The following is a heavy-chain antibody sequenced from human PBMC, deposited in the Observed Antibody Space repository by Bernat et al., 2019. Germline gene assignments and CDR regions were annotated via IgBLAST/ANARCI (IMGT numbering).Heavy chain of an antibody. CDR3: ATPSGYSSAWTDAFDI. V-gene: IGHV1-24*01. CDR1: GYTLTELS. Sequence: QVQLVQSGAEVKKPGASVKVSCKVSGYTLTELSMHWVRQAPGKGLGWMGGFDPEDGETIYAQKFHGRVTMTEDTSTDTAYMELSSLRSEDTAVYYCATPSGYSSAWTDAFDIWGQGTMVTVSS. CDR2: FDPEDGET. J-gene: IGHJ3*02. D-gene: IGHD6-6*01.